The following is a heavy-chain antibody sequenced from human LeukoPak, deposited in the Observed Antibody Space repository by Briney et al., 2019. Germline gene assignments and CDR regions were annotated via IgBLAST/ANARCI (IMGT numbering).Heavy chain of an antibody. CDR3: AKSSMTTDYFDY. J-gene: IGHJ4*02. D-gene: IGHD4-11*01. V-gene: IGHV3-9*01. CDR1: GFSFDDYA. CDR2: IRWNIGSI. Sequence: GRSLRLSCAASGFSFDDYAMRWVRQAPGKGLEWVSGIRWNIGSICYADSVTGRFIISRDHAKNSLYLRMNSLRAEDTAFYYCAKSSMTTDYFDYWGQGTLVTVSS.